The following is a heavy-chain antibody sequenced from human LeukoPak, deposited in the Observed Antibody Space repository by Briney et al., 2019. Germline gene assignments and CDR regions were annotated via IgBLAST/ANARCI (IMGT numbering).Heavy chain of an antibody. CDR3: ARDGPATVTKGDYYMDV. CDR1: GGTFSSYA. J-gene: IGHJ6*03. CDR2: IIPIFGTA. D-gene: IGHD4-17*01. V-gene: IGHV1-69*06. Sequence: SVKVSCKASGGTFSSYAISWVRQAPGQGLEWVGGIIPIFGTANYAQKFQGRVTITPDKSTSTAYMELRSLRSEDTAVYYCARDGPATVTKGDYYMDVWGKGTTVTVSS.